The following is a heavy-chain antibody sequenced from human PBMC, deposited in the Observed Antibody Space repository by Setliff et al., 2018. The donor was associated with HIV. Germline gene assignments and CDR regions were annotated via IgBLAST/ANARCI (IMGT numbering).Heavy chain of an antibody. Sequence: GGSLRLSCAVSGLTLSIYSMSWLRQAPGKGLDWVSAIDPSGDLTYYADSVKGRFTISRDNSKNVLSLQMNSLRAEDTAVYYCAKPPGGSGGNRVFDYWGQGTLVTVSS. J-gene: IGHJ4*02. D-gene: IGHD2-15*01. CDR2: IDPSGDLT. CDR1: GLTLSIYS. CDR3: AKPPGGSGGNRVFDY. V-gene: IGHV3-23*01.